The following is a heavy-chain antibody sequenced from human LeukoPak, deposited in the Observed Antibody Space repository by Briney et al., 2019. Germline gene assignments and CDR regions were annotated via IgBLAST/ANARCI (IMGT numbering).Heavy chain of an antibody. V-gene: IGHV3-30*02. Sequence: GGSLRLSCAASGFTFSSYGMHWVRQAPGKGLEWVAFIRYDGSNKYYADSVKGRFTISRDNSKNTLYLQMNSLRAEDTAVYYCGGVPAAIRHYYFDYWGQGTLVTVSS. CDR2: IRYDGSNK. J-gene: IGHJ4*02. D-gene: IGHD2-2*01. CDR1: GFTFSSYG. CDR3: GGVPAAIRHYYFDY.